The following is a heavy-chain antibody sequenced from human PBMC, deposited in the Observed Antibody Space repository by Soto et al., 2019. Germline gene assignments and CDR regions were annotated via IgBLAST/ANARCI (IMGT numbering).Heavy chain of an antibody. CDR3: ATDDTVVFGADSAFDI. CDR2: IIPIFGAT. CDR1: GGTFSNHA. J-gene: IGHJ3*02. D-gene: IGHD2-21*01. V-gene: IGHV1-69*18. Sequence: QVLLVQSGPEVKKPGSSVKISCKASGGTFSNHAFSWVRQAPGQGLEWMGTIIPIFGATNYAQNFQGRVTITADESTSTAYMDLSSLRFEDTAVYYCATDDTVVFGADSAFDIWGQGTMVTVSS.